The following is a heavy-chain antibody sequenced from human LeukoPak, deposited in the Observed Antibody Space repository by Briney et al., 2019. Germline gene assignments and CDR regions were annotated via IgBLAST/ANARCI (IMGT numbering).Heavy chain of an antibody. J-gene: IGHJ4*02. Sequence: PSETLSLTCAVYGGSFSGYYWSWIRQPPGKGLEWIGYIYYSGSTNYNPSLKSRVTISVDTSKNQFSLKLSSVTAADTAVYYCARQSDSSGQWVFDYWGQGTLVTVSS. V-gene: IGHV4-59*08. CDR2: IYYSGST. D-gene: IGHD3-22*01. CDR1: GGSFSGYY. CDR3: ARQSDSSGQWVFDY.